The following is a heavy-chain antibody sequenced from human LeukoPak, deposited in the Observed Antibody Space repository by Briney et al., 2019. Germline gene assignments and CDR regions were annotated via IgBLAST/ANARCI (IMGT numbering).Heavy chain of an antibody. CDR2: ISAYNGDT. CDR3: ARDPEDIVVVPAAISNWFDP. Sequence: ASVKVSCKASGYTFTSYGTSWVRQAPGQGLEWMGWISAYNGDTNYTQKLQGRVTMTTDTSTSTAYMELRSLRSDDTAVYYCARDPEDIVVVPAAISNWFDPWGQGTLVTVSS. CDR1: GYTFTSYG. V-gene: IGHV1-18*01. J-gene: IGHJ5*02. D-gene: IGHD2-2*01.